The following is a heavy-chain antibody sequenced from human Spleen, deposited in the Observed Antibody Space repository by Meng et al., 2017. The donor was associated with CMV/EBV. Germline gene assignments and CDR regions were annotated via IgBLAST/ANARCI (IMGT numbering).Heavy chain of an antibody. CDR3: AKGYYDFWSGYPDY. Sequence: GGSLRLSCAASGFTFDDYAMHWVRQAPGKGLEWVSGISWNSGSIGYADSVKGRFTISRDNAKNSLYLQMNSLRAEDTALYYCAKGYYDFWSGYPDYWGRGTLVTVSS. CDR1: GFTFDDYA. D-gene: IGHD3-3*01. V-gene: IGHV3-9*01. CDR2: ISWNSGSI. J-gene: IGHJ4*02.